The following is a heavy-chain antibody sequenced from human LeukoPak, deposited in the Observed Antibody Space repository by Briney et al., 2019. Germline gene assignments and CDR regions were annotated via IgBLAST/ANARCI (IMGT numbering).Heavy chain of an antibody. CDR3: ARANCRGSSCYSPAAWYFYP. Sequence: ASVKVSCKASGDTFNNYAITWVRQAPGQGLEWMGAIIPIFNTTNYAQNFQGRLTITTDDATRTAYLELRSLRSEDTAVYHCARANCRGSSCYSPAAWYFYPWGPGTLVTVSS. J-gene: IGHJ2*01. CDR2: IIPIFNTT. CDR1: GDTFNNYA. V-gene: IGHV1-69*05. D-gene: IGHD2-15*01.